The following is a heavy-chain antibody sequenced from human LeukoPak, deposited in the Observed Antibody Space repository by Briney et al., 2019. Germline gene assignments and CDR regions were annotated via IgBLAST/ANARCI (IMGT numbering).Heavy chain of an antibody. CDR1: GYTFTSYY. Sequence: ASVKVSCKASGYTFTSYYMHWVRQAPGQGLEWMGIINPSGGSTSYAQKFQGRVTMTTDTSTSTAYMELRSLRSDDTAVYYCARDTRDWFDPWGQGTLVTVSS. CDR2: INPSGGST. J-gene: IGHJ5*02. V-gene: IGHV1-46*01. CDR3: ARDTRDWFDP.